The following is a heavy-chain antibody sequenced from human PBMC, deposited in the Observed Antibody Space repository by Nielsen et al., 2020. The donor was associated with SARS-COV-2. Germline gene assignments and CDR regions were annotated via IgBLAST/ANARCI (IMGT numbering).Heavy chain of an antibody. J-gene: IGHJ3*02. CDR1: GGSFSGYY. V-gene: IGHV4-34*01. Sequence: SETLSLTCAVYGGSFSGYYWNWIRQPPGKGLEWIGEIHPSGNTYYNPSLKSRVTISVDTSKNQFSLKLSSVTAADTAVYYCARLGAAARTRVAFDIWGQGTMVTVSS. CDR3: ARLGAAARTRVAFDI. CDR2: IHPSGNT. D-gene: IGHD6-13*01.